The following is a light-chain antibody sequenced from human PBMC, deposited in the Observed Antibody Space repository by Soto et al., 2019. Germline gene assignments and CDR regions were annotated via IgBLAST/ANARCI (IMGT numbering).Light chain of an antibody. CDR2: GAS. Sequence: EIVMTQSPATLSVSPGETATLSCRASQGISRTLAWYQHKPGQAPRLLFYGASTRATGVPARFSGSGSGTEFTLTISSLQSEDSALYYCQHYNHWPQLSFGGGTKVE. CDR3: QHYNHWPQLS. J-gene: IGKJ4*01. CDR1: QGISRT. V-gene: IGKV3-15*01.